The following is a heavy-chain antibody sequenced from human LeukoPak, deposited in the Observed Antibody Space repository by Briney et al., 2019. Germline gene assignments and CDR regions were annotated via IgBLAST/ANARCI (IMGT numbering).Heavy chain of an antibody. CDR2: IYYSGST. CDR1: GVSISSSSYY. D-gene: IGHD3-9*01. Sequence: SETLSLTCTVSGVSISSSSYYWRWIRQPPGKGLEWIGHIYYSGSTYYNPSLKSRVTISVDTSKNQFSLKLSSVTAADTAVYYCARQLDWAFDYWGLGTLVTVSS. CDR3: ARQLDWAFDY. V-gene: IGHV4-39*01. J-gene: IGHJ4*02.